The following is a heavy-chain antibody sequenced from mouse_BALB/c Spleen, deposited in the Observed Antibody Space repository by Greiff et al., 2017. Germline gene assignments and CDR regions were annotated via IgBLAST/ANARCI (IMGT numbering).Heavy chain of an antibody. J-gene: IGHJ4*01. V-gene: IGHV2-9-2*01. CDR3: ARDNGMDY. Sequence: VKLMESGPGLVAPSQSLSITCTVSGFSLTSYDISWIRQPPGKGLEWLGVIWTGGGTNYNSAFMSRLSISKDNSKSQVFLKMNSLQTDDTARYYCARDNGMDYWGQGTSVTVSS. CDR2: IWTGGGT. CDR1: GFSLTSYD.